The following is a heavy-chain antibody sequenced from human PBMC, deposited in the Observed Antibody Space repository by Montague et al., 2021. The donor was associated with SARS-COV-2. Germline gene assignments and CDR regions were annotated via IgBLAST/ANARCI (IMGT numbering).Heavy chain of an antibody. CDR2: ISISGST. D-gene: IGHD6-19*01. V-gene: IGHV4-61*02. Sequence: TLSLTCTVYGGPISSGSYYWSWIRQPAGKGLEWIGRISISGSTNYNPSLKSRVTISVDTSKNQFSLKLSSVTAADTAVYYCARDIAVAGLFDYWGQGTLVTVSS. CDR1: GGPISSGSYY. J-gene: IGHJ4*02. CDR3: ARDIAVAGLFDY.